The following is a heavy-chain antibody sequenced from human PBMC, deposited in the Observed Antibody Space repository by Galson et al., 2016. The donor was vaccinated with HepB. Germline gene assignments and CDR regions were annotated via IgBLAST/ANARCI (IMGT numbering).Heavy chain of an antibody. V-gene: IGHV4-39*01. CDR3: ARASYSGAYYRRWFDP. D-gene: IGHD3-10*01. Sequence: ETLSLTCTLSGGSINSSGTYWGWIRQPPGKGLEWVGSIYYSGASYYNPSLKSRVIISVDTSRKQFSLNLSSVTAADTAVYFCARASYSGAYYRRWFDPWGQGTLVTVSS. CDR2: IYYSGAS. J-gene: IGHJ5*02. CDR1: GGSINSSGTY.